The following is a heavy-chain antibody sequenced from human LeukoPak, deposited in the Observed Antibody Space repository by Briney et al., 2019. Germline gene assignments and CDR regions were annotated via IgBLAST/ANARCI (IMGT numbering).Heavy chain of an antibody. CDR2: INSDGSST. V-gene: IGHV3-74*01. J-gene: IGHJ4*02. D-gene: IGHD4-17*01. CDR1: GFTFSSYW. CDR3: ARESSLNDYGDYGLDY. Sequence: GGSLRLSCAASGFTFSSYWMHWVRQAPGKGLVWVSRINSDGSSTSYADSVKGRFTISRDNSKNTLCLQMNSLRAEDTAVYYCARESSLNDYGDYGLDYWGQGTLVAVSS.